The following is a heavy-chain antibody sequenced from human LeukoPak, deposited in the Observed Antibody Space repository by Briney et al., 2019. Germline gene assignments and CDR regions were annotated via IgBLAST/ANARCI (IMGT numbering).Heavy chain of an antibody. CDR3: AKDRYTYGTEYFDY. D-gene: IGHD5-18*01. J-gene: IGHJ4*02. V-gene: IGHV3-30*18. Sequence: PGRSLRLSCAASGFAFSSHGMHWVRQAPGKGLEWVALISYDGSNKYYADSVKGRFTISRDNSKNTLYLQMNSLRAKDTAVYYCAKDRYTYGTEYFDYWGQGTLVTVSS. CDR1: GFAFSSHG. CDR2: ISYDGSNK.